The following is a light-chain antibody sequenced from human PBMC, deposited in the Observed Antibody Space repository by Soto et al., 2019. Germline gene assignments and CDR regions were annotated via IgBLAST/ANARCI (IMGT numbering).Light chain of an antibody. CDR2: EVS. J-gene: IGLJ1*01. CDR1: SSDVGDYNY. CDR3: SSYTSITAYV. Sequence: QSVLTQPASVSGSPGQSITISCTGTSSDVGDYNYVSWYQQHPGKAPKLMIYEVSNRSSGVSDRFSGSKSGNTASLTISGLQAEDEADYYCSSYTSITAYVFGTGTKLTVL. V-gene: IGLV2-14*01.